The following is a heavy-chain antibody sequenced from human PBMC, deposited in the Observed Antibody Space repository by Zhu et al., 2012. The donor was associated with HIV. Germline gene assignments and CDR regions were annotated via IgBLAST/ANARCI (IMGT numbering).Heavy chain of an antibody. Sequence: EVQLVESGGVVVQPGGSLRLSCAASGFTFDDYAMHWVRQAPGKGLEWVSLISWDGGSTYYADSVKGRFTISRDNSKNSLYLQMNSLRAEDTALYYCAKAMGQWLVRLADYWGQGTLVTVSS. V-gene: IGHV3-43D*03. J-gene: IGHJ4*02. CDR3: AKAMGQWLVRLADY. CDR1: GFTFDDYA. D-gene: IGHD6-19*01. CDR2: ISWDGGST.